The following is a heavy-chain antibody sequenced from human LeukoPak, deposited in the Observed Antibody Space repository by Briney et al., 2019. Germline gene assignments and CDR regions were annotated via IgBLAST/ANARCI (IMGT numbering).Heavy chain of an antibody. CDR1: GGTFSSYA. Sequence: SVKVSCKASGGTFSSYAISWVRQAPGQGLEWMGGNIPIFGTANYAQKFQGRVTITADESTSTAYMELSSLRSEDTAVYYCARGEHSGILTGRHSYYYYYGMDVWGQGTTVTVSS. CDR2: NIPIFGTA. CDR3: ARGEHSGILTGRHSYYYYYGMDV. D-gene: IGHD3-9*01. J-gene: IGHJ6*02. V-gene: IGHV1-69*01.